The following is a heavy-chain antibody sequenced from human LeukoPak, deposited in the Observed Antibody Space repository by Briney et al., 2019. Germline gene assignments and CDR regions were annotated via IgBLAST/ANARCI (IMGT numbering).Heavy chain of an antibody. CDR2: IYSSGST. Sequence: PSETLSLTCTVSGGSMSTYHWSWIRQPAGKGLEWIGRIYSSGSTNYSPSLKSRVTMSVDTPKNQFSLKLSSVTAADTAVYYCARDFDYWGQGTLVTVSS. CDR1: GGSMSTYH. V-gene: IGHV4-4*07. CDR3: ARDFDY. J-gene: IGHJ4*02.